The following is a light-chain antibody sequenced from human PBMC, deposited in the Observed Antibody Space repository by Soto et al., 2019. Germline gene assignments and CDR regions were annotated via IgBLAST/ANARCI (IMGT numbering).Light chain of an antibody. CDR3: QQFNSYPPIFT. J-gene: IGKJ3*01. CDR2: DAS. CDR1: QGISSA. Sequence: AIQLTQSPSSLSASVGDRVTITCRASQGISSALAWYQQKPGKAPKLLIYDASSLESGVPSRFSGSGSGTDFTLTISSLQPEDFATYYCQQFNSYPPIFTFGPGTKVDI. V-gene: IGKV1-13*02.